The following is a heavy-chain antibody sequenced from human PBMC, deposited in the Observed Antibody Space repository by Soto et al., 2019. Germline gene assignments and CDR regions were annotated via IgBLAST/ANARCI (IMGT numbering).Heavy chain of an antibody. CDR2: IYYSGST. V-gene: IGHV4-59*08. D-gene: IGHD6-19*01. CDR3: ARLISSGWNPDYYYGMDV. CDR1: GGSISSYY. Sequence: SETLSLTCTVSGGSISSYYWSWIRQPPGKGLEWIGYIYYSGSTNYNPSLKSRVTISVDTSKNQFSLKLSSVTAADTAVYYCARLISSGWNPDYYYGMDVWGQGTTVTVSS. J-gene: IGHJ6*02.